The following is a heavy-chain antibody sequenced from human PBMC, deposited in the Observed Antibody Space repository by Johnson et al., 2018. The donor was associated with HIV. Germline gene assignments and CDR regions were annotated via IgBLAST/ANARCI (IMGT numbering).Heavy chain of an antibody. CDR3: AKGIEAWLRGFDI. V-gene: IGHV3-30*18. Sequence: QVQLVESGGGLVMPGGSLRVSCAASGFTVSSNYMSWVRQAPGKGLEWVAVISHDGSHKYYADSVKGRFTISRDNSKNTMYLQMNSLRAEDTAIYYCAKGIEAWLRGFDIWGQGTMVTVSS. J-gene: IGHJ3*02. D-gene: IGHD5-24*01. CDR2: ISHDGSHK. CDR1: GFTVSSNY.